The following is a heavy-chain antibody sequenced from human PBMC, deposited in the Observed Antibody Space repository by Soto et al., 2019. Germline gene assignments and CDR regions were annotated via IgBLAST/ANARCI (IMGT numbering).Heavy chain of an antibody. CDR2: ISNDGILT. J-gene: IGHJ6*02. Sequence: EVQLVESGGGLVQRGGSLRLSCAASGITFSTYWMHWVRQGPGKGLVWVSRISNDGILTAYADSVKGRFTISRDNANNTLFLQMNSLRAEDTAVYYCTRDLDYSYGMDVWGQGTTVTVSS. CDR1: GITFSTYW. V-gene: IGHV3-74*03. CDR3: TRDLDYSYGMDV.